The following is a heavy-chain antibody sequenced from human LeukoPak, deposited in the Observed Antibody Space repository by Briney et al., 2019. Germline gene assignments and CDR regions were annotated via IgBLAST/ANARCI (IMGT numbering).Heavy chain of an antibody. D-gene: IGHD2-15*01. CDR2: IKKDGSEK. CDR3: ARDGGSELDY. CDR1: GFTFSSHW. J-gene: IGHJ4*02. Sequence: AGGSLRLSCAASGFTFSSHWMSWVRQAPGKGLEWVANIKKDGSEKYYVDAVKGRFTISRDNAKTSLYLQMNSLRAEDTAVYYCARDGGSELDYWGQGTLVTVSS. V-gene: IGHV3-7*01.